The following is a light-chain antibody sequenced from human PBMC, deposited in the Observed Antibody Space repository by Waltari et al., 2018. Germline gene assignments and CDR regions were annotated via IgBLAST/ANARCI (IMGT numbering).Light chain of an antibody. J-gene: IGLJ3*02. CDR2: DVS. CDR3: SSYTSTNPLRV. CDR1: SSDVGGYNY. V-gene: IGLV2-14*03. Sequence: QSALTQPASVSGSPGPSITIPCTGTSSDVGGYNYVSWYQHHPGKAPQLIIYDVSERPSGISYRFSASKSGSTASLTISGLQAEDEADYYCSSYTSTNPLRVFGGGTKLTVL.